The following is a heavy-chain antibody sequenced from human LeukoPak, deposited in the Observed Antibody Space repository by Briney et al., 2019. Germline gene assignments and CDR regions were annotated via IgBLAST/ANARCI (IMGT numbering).Heavy chain of an antibody. CDR1: GFTFSSYG. CDR3: AKDRGAWLFDY. Sequence: GGSLRLSCAASGFTFSSYGMHWVRQAPGRGLEWVAFIRYDGSDKYYPDSVKGRFTISRDISKNTLYLQMNSLRPENTAVYYCAKDRGAWLFDYWGQGTLVAVSS. D-gene: IGHD4/OR15-4a*01. CDR2: IRYDGSDK. V-gene: IGHV3-30*02. J-gene: IGHJ4*02.